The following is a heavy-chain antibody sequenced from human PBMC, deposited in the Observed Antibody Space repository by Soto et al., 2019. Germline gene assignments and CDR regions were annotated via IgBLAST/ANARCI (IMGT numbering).Heavy chain of an antibody. D-gene: IGHD6-19*01. Sequence: PGGSLRLSCAASGFTFSSYAMSWVRQAPGKGLEWVSAISGSGGSTYYADSVKGRFTISRDNSKNTLYLQMNSLRAEDTAVYYCAKVEGYSSGTYCYCDLWGRGTLVTVPQ. CDR3: AKVEGYSSGTYCYCDL. J-gene: IGHJ2*01. CDR1: GFTFSSYA. V-gene: IGHV3-23*01. CDR2: ISGSGGST.